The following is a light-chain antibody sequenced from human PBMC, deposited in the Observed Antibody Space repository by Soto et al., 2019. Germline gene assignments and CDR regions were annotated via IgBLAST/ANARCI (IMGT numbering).Light chain of an antibody. CDR2: GAS. CDR3: QQYYDWPLVT. J-gene: IGKJ4*01. V-gene: IGKV3-15*01. Sequence: IIMTQSPATVSASPGERVTFFCRATQSVSSNLAWYQQKPGQAPRLLIYGASTRATGIPDRFSGSGSGTEFTLSISSLQSEDFAIYYCQQYYDWPLVTFGGGTKVDIK. CDR1: QSVSSN.